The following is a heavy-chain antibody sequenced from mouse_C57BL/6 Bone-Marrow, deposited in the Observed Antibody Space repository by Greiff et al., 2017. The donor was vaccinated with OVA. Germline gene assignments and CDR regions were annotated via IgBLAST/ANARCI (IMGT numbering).Heavy chain of an antibody. CDR3: TRKRVYYGSSYVAWFAY. CDR2: LYPGNSDT. V-gene: IGHV1-5*01. J-gene: IGHJ3*01. D-gene: IGHD1-1*01. CDR1: GYTFTSYW. Sequence: EVQLQQSGTVLARPGASVKMSCKTSGYTFTSYWMHWVKQRPGQGLEWIGALYPGNSDTSYNQKFKGKAKLTAVTSASTAYMELSSLTNEDSAVYYCTRKRVYYGSSYVAWFAYWGQGTLVTVSA.